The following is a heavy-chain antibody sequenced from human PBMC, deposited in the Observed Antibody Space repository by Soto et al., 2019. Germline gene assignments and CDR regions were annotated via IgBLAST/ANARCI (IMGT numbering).Heavy chain of an antibody. D-gene: IGHD6-19*01. CDR1: GGSFSGYY. CDR3: ASYSSGWYSGHPDKGYYLDY. J-gene: IGHJ4*02. V-gene: IGHV4-34*01. CDR2: INHSGST. Sequence: SETLSLTCAVYGGSFSGYYWTWIRQPPGTGLEWIGEINHSGSTNYNPSLKSRVTISVDTSKNQFSLKLNSVTAADTAVYYCASYSSGWYSGHPDKGYYLDYWGQGTLVIGSS.